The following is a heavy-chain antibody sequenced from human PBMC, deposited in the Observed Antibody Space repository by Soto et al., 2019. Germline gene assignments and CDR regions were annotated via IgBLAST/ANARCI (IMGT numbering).Heavy chain of an antibody. Sequence: ALVKVSCKASGFAFSTYGISWVRQAPGQGLEWMGWISAYNGNADYAQKFQDRVTMTADTSTSTAYMELRSLRPDDTAVYYCARDRSKSDYWGQGTLVTVSS. D-gene: IGHD3-10*01. CDR3: ARDRSKSDY. CDR1: GFAFSTYG. V-gene: IGHV1-18*01. CDR2: ISAYNGNA. J-gene: IGHJ4*02.